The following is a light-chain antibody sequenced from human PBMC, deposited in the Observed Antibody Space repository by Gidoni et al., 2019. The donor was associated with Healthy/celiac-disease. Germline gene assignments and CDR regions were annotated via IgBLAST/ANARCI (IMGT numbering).Light chain of an antibody. CDR3: QQRSNWPRVT. V-gene: IGKV3-11*01. J-gene: IGKJ3*01. Sequence: EIVLTQSPATLSLSPGERATLSCRASQSVSSYLAWYQQKPGQAPRLLIYDASNRATGIPARFRGSGSGTDFTLTISSLETEDFAVYYCQQRSNWPRVTFGPGTKVDIK. CDR1: QSVSSY. CDR2: DAS.